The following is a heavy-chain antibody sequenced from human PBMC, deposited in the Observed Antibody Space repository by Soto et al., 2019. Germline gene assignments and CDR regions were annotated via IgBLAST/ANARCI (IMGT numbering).Heavy chain of an antibody. V-gene: IGHV3-23*01. CDR2: ISGSGGST. CDR1: GFTFSSYA. CDR3: AKPISVDYYYYMDV. Sequence: PGGSLRLSCAASGFTFSSYAMSWVRQAPGKGLEWVSAISGSGGSTYYADSVKGRFTISRDNSKNTLYLQMNSLRAEDTAVYYCAKPISVDYYYYMDVWGKGTTVTVSS. J-gene: IGHJ6*03. D-gene: IGHD3-3*02.